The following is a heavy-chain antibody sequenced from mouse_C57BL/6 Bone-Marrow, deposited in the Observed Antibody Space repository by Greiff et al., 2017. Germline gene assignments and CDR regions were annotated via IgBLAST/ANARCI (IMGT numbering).Heavy chain of an antibody. J-gene: IGHJ3*01. D-gene: IGHD1-1*01. V-gene: IGHV1-69*01. CDR1: GYTFTSYW. CDR2: IDPSDSYT. CDR3: ASEDYGSRTFAY. Sequence: VKVVESGAELVMPGASVKLSCKASGYTFTSYWMHWVKQRPGQGLEWIGEIDPSDSYTNYNQKFKGKSTLTVDKSSSTAYMQLSSLTSEDSAVYYCASEDYGSRTFAYWGQGTLVTVSA.